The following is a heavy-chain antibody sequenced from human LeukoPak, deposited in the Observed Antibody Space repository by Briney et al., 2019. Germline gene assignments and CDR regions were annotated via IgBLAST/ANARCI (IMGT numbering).Heavy chain of an antibody. V-gene: IGHV4-4*07. Sequence: SETLSLTCTVSGGSISRSYWSWMRQPAGKGPEWIGRIYGSGTITYNPSLESRVTMSVDTSRNQFSLKLNSVTAADTAVYYCAKSNGYGLVDIWGQGTMVTVSS. CDR2: IYGSGTI. CDR3: AKSNGYGLVDI. CDR1: GGSISRSY. D-gene: IGHD3-10*01. J-gene: IGHJ3*02.